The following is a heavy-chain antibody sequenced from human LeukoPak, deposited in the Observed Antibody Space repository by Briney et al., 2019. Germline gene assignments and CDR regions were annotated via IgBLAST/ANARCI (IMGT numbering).Heavy chain of an antibody. V-gene: IGHV3-48*03. CDR1: GFTFSSYE. D-gene: IGHD5-24*01. CDR2: ISSSGSTI. Sequence: PGGSLRLSCAASGFTFSSYEMNWVRQAPGKGLEWVSYISSSGSTIYYADSVKGRFTISRDNAKNSLYLQMNNLRAEDTAVYYCAKDHNWMATIGSYMDVWGKGTTVTVSS. J-gene: IGHJ6*03. CDR3: AKDHNWMATIGSYMDV.